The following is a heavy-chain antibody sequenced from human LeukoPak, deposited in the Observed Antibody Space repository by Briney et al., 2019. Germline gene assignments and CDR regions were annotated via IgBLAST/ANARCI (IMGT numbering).Heavy chain of an antibody. V-gene: IGHV3-23*01. Sequence: GGSLRLSCAASGFTLNNAWMSWVRQAPGKGLEWVSAISGSGGSTYYADSVKGRFTISRDNSKNTLYLQMNSLRAEDTAVYYCAKDNSGWSQGNFDYWGQGTLVTVSS. CDR2: ISGSGGST. CDR3: AKDNSGWSQGNFDY. J-gene: IGHJ4*02. D-gene: IGHD6-19*01. CDR1: GFTLNNAW.